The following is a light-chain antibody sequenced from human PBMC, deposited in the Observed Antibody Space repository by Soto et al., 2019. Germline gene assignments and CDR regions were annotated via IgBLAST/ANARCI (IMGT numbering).Light chain of an antibody. J-gene: IGLJ1*01. CDR1: SSDVGGYNY. Sequence: QSALAQPASVSGSPGQSITISCTGTSSDVGGYNYVSWYQQHPGKAPQVMIYDVSNRPSGVSYRFSASKSGNTASLTIAWLQAEEEADYFCSSDASSGTDVFGTGTKLTVL. V-gene: IGLV2-14*01. CDR2: DVS. CDR3: SSDASSGTDV.